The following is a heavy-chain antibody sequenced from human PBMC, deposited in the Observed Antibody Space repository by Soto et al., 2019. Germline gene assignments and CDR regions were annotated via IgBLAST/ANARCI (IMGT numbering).Heavy chain of an antibody. Sequence: QVQLQESGPGLVKPSETLSLTCTVSGGSISSYYWSWIRQPPGKGLEWIGYIYYSGSTNYNPSLNSRVTISVDTSKNQFSLKLSSVTAADTAVYYCAREARGDYGSLDVWGQGTTVTVSS. D-gene: IGHD4-17*01. CDR3: AREARGDYGSLDV. CDR1: GGSISSYY. CDR2: IYYSGST. J-gene: IGHJ6*02. V-gene: IGHV4-59*01.